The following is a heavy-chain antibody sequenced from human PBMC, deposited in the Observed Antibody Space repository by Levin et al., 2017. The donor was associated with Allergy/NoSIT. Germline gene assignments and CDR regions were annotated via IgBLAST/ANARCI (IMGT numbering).Heavy chain of an antibody. Sequence: VASVKVSCKASGYTFTSYYMHWVRQAPGQGLEWMGIINPSGGSTSYAQKFQGRVTMTRDTSTSTVYMELSSLRSEDTAVYYCARDSHGGYPGATYYYYYMDGWGKGTTVTVSS. CDR3: ARDSHGGYPGATYYYYYMDG. CDR2: INPSGGST. V-gene: IGHV1-46*01. CDR1: GYTFTSYY. J-gene: IGHJ6*03. D-gene: IGHD3-16*01.